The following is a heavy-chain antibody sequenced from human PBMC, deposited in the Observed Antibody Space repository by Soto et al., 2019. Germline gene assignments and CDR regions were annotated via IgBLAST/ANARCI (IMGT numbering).Heavy chain of an antibody. J-gene: IGHJ6*02. CDR2: ISSSSSYT. Sequence: PGGSLRLSCAASGFTFSYYYMSWIRQAPGKGLEWVSYISSSSSYTNYADSVKGRFTISRDNAKNSLYLQMNSLRAEDTAVYYCARGYCSSTSCDYYYYGMDVWGQGTTVTVSS. CDR1: GFTFSYYY. D-gene: IGHD2-2*01. V-gene: IGHV3-11*06. CDR3: ARGYCSSTSCDYYYYGMDV.